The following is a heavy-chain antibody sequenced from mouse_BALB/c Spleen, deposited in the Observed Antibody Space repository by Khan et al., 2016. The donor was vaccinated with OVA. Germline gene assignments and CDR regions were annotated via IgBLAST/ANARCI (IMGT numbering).Heavy chain of an antibody. J-gene: IGHJ3*01. CDR3: ARSTDRYAFVY. V-gene: IGHV3-8*02. CDR2: IIYTGYT. Sequence: EVQLQESGPSLVKPSQTLSLTCSVTGDSITSGYWNWIRKFPGNKLEYMGYIIYTGYTYYNPSLQSRISITRHTSKNQYDLQLNSVTDEDTATYYCARSTDRYAFVYWGQGTLVTVSA. CDR1: GDSITSGY.